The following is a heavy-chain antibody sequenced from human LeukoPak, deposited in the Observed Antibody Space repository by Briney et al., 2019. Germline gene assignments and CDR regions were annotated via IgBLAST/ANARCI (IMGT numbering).Heavy chain of an antibody. Sequence: PGGSLSLFCAASGFTFDEYGMSWVRQAPGKGLEWVSGINWNGGSTGYADSVKGRFTISRDNDKNSLYLQMNSLRAEDTALYYCARGGITMVRGVIISYYFDYWGQGTLVTVSS. CDR2: INWNGGST. CDR3: ARGGITMVRGVIISYYFDY. V-gene: IGHV3-20*04. CDR1: GFTFDEYG. D-gene: IGHD3-10*01. J-gene: IGHJ4*02.